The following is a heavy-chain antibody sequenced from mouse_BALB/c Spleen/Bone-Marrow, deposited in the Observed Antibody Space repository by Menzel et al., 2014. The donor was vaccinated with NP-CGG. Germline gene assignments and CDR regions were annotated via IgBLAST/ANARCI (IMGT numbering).Heavy chain of an antibody. D-gene: IGHD2-3*01. CDR1: GFTFSSYG. V-gene: IGHV5-6*01. CDR3: ARHRHDNAVPYYAIHY. CDR2: ISTGAGYI. J-gene: IGHJ4*01. Sequence: EVKVVESGGDLVRPGGSLKLSCAASGFTFSSYGMSWVRQTPDKRLEWVATISTGAGYIYYPDSVKGRFTISRDNAKNTLSLQMSSVKSEHTAIYHCARHRHDNAVPYYAIHYWGQGTSVTVSS.